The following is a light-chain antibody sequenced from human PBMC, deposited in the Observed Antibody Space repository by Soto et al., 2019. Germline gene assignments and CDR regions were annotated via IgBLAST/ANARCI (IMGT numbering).Light chain of an antibody. CDR2: DAS. CDR3: QQYNSYSTT. Sequence: DIQMTQSPSTLSASVGDRVTLTCRASQSSSSWLAWYQQKPGKAPKLLIYDASSLERGVPSRFSGSGAGTEFTLTISSLQPDDFATYYCQQYNSYSTTFGQGTKVDIK. V-gene: IGKV1-5*01. J-gene: IGKJ1*01. CDR1: QSSSSW.